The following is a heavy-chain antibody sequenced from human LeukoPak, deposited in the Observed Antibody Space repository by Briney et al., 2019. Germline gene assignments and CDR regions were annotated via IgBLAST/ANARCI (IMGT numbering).Heavy chain of an antibody. Sequence: PSETLSLTCAVYGGSFSGYYWSWIRQPTGKGLEWIGEINHSGSTNYNPSLKSRVTISVDTSKNQFSLKLSSVTAADTAVYFLVYRPLGWRGPHLLFHRWGRGTLVTVSS. CDR2: INHSGST. V-gene: IGHV4-34*01. CDR1: GGSFSGYY. D-gene: IGHD1-26*01. J-gene: IGHJ5*02. CDR3: VYRPLGWRGPHLLFHR.